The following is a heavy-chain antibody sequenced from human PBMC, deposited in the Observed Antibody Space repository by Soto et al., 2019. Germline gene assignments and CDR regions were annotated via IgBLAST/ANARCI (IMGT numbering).Heavy chain of an antibody. CDR2: ISGSGGST. V-gene: IGHV3-23*01. D-gene: IGHD2-2*01. CDR3: AKDLICSSTSCRYYYGMDV. Sequence: PGGSLRLSCAASGFTFSSYAMSWVRQAPGKGLEWVSAISGSGGSTYYADSVKGRFTISRDNSKNTLYLQMNSLRAEDTAVYYCAKDLICSSTSCRYYYGMDVWGQGTTVTVSS. J-gene: IGHJ6*02. CDR1: GFTFSSYA.